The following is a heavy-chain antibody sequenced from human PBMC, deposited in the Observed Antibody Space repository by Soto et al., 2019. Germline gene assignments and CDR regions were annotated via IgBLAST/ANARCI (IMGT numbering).Heavy chain of an antibody. Sequence: EVQLVESGGGLVKPGGSLRLSCAASGFTFSSYSMNWVRQAPGKGLEWVSSISSSSSYIYYADSVKGRFTISRDNAKNSLYLQMNSLRAADTAVYYCARLRYSGYADFDYWGQGTLVTFAS. CDR1: GFTFSSYS. V-gene: IGHV3-21*01. D-gene: IGHD5-12*01. CDR3: ARLRYSGYADFDY. J-gene: IGHJ4*02. CDR2: ISSSSSYI.